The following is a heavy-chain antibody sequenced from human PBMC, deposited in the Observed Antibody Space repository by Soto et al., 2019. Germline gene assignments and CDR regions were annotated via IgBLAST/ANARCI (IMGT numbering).Heavy chain of an antibody. D-gene: IGHD3-3*01. CDR1: GFTFSSYG. CDR2: IWYDGSNK. CDR3: ARGSYYYFWSGYYKSRSYYYMDV. Sequence: GGSLRLSCAASGFTFSSYGMHWVRQAPGKGLEWVAVIWYDGSNKYYADSVKGRFTISRDNSKNTLYLQMNSLRAEDTAVYYCARGSYYYFWSGYYKSRSYYYMDVWGKGTTVTVSS. V-gene: IGHV3-33*01. J-gene: IGHJ6*03.